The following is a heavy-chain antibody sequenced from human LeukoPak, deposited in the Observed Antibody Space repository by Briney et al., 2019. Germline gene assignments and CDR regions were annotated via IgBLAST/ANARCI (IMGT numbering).Heavy chain of an antibody. Sequence: GESLKISCKGSGYSFTSYWIGWVRQMPGKGLEWMGIIYPGDSDTRYSPSFQGQVTISADKSISTAYLQWSSLKASDTAMYYCARLSEVLKPYRPYYFDYWGQGTLVTVSS. CDR2: IYPGDSDT. J-gene: IGHJ4*02. D-gene: IGHD1-14*01. V-gene: IGHV5-51*01. CDR3: ARLSEVLKPYRPYYFDY. CDR1: GYSFTSYW.